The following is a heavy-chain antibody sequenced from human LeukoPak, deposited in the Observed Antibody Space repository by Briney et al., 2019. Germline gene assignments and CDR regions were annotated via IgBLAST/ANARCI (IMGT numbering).Heavy chain of an antibody. Sequence: GGSLRLSCAASGFIFTDYAMSWVRQAPEKGLEWVSTISSDTKNTHYADSVRGRFTTSRDNSRSTLVLQMNSLRGEDTAKYFCTRDVGLLMFDFWGQGTLVTVSS. V-gene: IGHV3-23*01. D-gene: IGHD2-21*02. CDR1: GFIFTDYA. J-gene: IGHJ4*02. CDR3: TRDVGLLMFDF. CDR2: ISSDTKNT.